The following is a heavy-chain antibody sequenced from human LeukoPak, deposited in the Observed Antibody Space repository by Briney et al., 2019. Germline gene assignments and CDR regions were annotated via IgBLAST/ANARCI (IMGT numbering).Heavy chain of an antibody. V-gene: IGHV3-7*01. D-gene: IGHD1-26*01. J-gene: IGHJ4*02. Sequence: GGSLRHSRGASGFTFCDHWMTWVRQVPGKGLEWVANIHKAGTERYYVDAVKGRFAISRDYAKNSLYLQLSSLRGDDTAVYYSARVGMWELQRVFDYWGQGTMVTVSS. CDR3: ARVGMWELQRVFDY. CDR2: IHKAGTER. CDR1: GFTFCDHW.